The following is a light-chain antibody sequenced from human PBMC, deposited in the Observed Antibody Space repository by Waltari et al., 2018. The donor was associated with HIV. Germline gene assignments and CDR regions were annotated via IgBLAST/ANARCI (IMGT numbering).Light chain of an antibody. V-gene: IGLV2-8*01. CDR2: EVS. Sequence: QSALTQPPSAPASPGPSVTISCTCTSSDLGGFYYLSWYQQHPGKAPKLMIYEVSKRPSGVPDRFSGSKSGNTASLTVSGLQAEDEADYYCSSCAGSNNGVFGGGTKLTVL. J-gene: IGLJ3*02. CDR3: SSCAGSNNGV. CDR1: SSDLGGFYY.